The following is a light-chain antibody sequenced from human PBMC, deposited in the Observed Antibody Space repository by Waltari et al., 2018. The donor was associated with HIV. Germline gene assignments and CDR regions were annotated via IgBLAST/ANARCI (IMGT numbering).Light chain of an antibody. J-gene: IGKJ4*01. V-gene: IGKV1-12*01. Sequence: DIQMTQSPSSVSASVGDRVTITCRASQGVSNWLAWYQQRPGEAPKLLIYDISTLQTWVPSRFSGSGSGTDFALTIDGLQPEDFTTYYCQQANNFPLTFGGGTKVEI. CDR3: QQANNFPLT. CDR1: QGVSNW. CDR2: DIS.